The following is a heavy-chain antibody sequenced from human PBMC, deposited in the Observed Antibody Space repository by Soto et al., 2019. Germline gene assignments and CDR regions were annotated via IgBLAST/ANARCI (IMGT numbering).Heavy chain of an antibody. CDR1: GFTISDKKY. D-gene: IGHD1-1*01. V-gene: IGHV3-53*01. Sequence: DVQLVESGGGLIQPGESLRLSCAAFGFTISDKKYVAWVRQAPGKGLEWVSALYDLDGSFYAASVKGRFTTSSDSSKTPLYLQLNNLRPEATAAYYCPTWHDRDNAYDVGGQGKPVTVS. CDR2: LYDLDGS. J-gene: IGHJ3*01. CDR3: PTWHDRDNAYDV.